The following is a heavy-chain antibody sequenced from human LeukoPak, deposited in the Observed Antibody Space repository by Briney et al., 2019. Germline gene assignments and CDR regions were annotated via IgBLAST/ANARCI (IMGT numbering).Heavy chain of an antibody. Sequence: GGSLRLSCAASGFTFSDYYMSWVRQAPGKGLEWVSYINSGGTIYYADSVKGRFTISRDNAKNSLYLQMNSLRAEDTAAYYCARGVGAAVAYWGQGTLVTVSS. CDR3: ARGVGAAVAY. CDR1: GFTFSDYY. J-gene: IGHJ4*02. V-gene: IGHV3-11*01. CDR2: INSGGTI. D-gene: IGHD6-19*01.